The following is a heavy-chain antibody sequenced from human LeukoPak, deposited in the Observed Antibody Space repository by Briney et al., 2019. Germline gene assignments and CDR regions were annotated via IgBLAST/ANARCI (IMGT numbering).Heavy chain of an antibody. V-gene: IGHV3-9*01. CDR3: AKGLRTFGVPDAFDI. Sequence: GRSLRLSCAASGFTFDDYAMHWVRQAPGKGLEWVSGISWNSGSIGYADSVKGRFTISRDNAKNSLYLQMNSLRAEDTALYYCAKGLRTFGVPDAFDIWGQGTMVTVSS. J-gene: IGHJ3*02. CDR2: ISWNSGSI. CDR1: GFTFDDYA. D-gene: IGHD3-10*01.